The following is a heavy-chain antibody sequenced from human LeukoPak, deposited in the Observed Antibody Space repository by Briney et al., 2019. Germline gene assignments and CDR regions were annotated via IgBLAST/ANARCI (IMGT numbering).Heavy chain of an antibody. CDR3: SRGSPGDSYGTFDY. Sequence: PSETLSLTCTVSGGSISSYYWSWIRQPAGKGLEWIGRIYTSGSTNYNPSLKSRVTMSVDTSKNQFSLKLSSVTAADTAVYYCSRGSPGDSYGTFDYWGQGTLVTVSS. V-gene: IGHV4-4*07. CDR1: GGSISSYY. J-gene: IGHJ4*02. CDR2: IYTSGST. D-gene: IGHD5-18*01.